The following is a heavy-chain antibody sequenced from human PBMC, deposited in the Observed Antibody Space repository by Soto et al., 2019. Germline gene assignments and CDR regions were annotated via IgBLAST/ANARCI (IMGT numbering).Heavy chain of an antibody. CDR3: AREVDPDSSGEFDY. V-gene: IGHV4-59*12. CDR2: VYYSGST. Sequence: SETLSLTCTVSGGSISSYFWSWIRQPPGKGLEWIGYVYYSGSTYYNPSLKSRVTISVDTSKNQFSLKLSSVTAADTAVYYCAREVDPDSSGEFDYWGQGTLVTVSS. J-gene: IGHJ4*02. CDR1: GGSISSYF. D-gene: IGHD3-22*01.